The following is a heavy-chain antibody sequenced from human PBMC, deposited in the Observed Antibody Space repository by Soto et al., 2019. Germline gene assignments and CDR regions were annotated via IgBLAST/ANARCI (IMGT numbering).Heavy chain of an antibody. CDR1: GGTFSSYA. CDR3: ARRGIAAHAGGMDV. V-gene: IGHV1-69*13. J-gene: IGHJ6*02. D-gene: IGHD6-13*01. Sequence: SVKVSCKASGGTFSSYAISWVRQAPGQGLEWMGGTIPIFGTANYAQKFQGRVTITADESTSTAYMELSSLRSEDTAVYYCARRGIAAHAGGMDVWGQGTTVTVSS. CDR2: TIPIFGTA.